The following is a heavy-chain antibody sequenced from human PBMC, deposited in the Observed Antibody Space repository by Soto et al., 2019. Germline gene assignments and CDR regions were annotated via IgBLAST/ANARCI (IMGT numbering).Heavy chain of an antibody. Sequence: QLQLQESGPGLVKPSETLSLICTVSGGSISSSRYRWGWVRQPPGKGLEWIGTIYYSGSTHYNPSLKSRVTISVDTSKSQFSLRLNSVTAADTAVYYCATVDGLGVVTPLMDYWGQGTLVTVSS. V-gene: IGHV4-39*01. D-gene: IGHD3-3*01. J-gene: IGHJ4*02. CDR2: IYYSGST. CDR3: ATVDGLGVVTPLMDY. CDR1: GGSISSSRYR.